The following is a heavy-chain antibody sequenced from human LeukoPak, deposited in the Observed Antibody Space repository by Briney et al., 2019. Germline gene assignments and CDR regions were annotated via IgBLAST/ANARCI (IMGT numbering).Heavy chain of an antibody. Sequence: GESLKISCKGSGYSFTSNWIGWVRQMPGRGLEWMGIIYPSDPDTRYSPSFQGQVTISADKSINTAYLQWSSLKASDTAMYYCARHKRSLPYDFWGQGTLVTVSS. CDR1: GYSFTSNW. J-gene: IGHJ4*02. CDR3: ARHKRSLPYDF. D-gene: IGHD3-3*01. CDR2: IYPSDPDT. V-gene: IGHV5-51*01.